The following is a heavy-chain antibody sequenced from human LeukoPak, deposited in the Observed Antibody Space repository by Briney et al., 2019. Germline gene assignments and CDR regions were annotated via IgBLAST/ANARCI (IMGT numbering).Heavy chain of an antibody. CDR3: ARGPGDTAMEL. Sequence: SETLSLTCAVYGGSFSGYYWSWIRQPPGKGLEWIGEINHSGSTNYNPSLKSRVTISVDTSKNQFSLKLSSVNAADTAVYYCARGPGDTAMELWGQGTLATVSS. V-gene: IGHV4-34*01. CDR1: GGSFSGYY. D-gene: IGHD5-18*01. CDR2: INHSGST. J-gene: IGHJ4*02.